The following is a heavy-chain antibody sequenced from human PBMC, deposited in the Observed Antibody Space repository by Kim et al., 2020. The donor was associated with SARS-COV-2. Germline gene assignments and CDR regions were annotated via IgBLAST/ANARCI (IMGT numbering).Heavy chain of an antibody. Sequence: GGSLRLSCAASGFTFSGYSMNWVRQAPGKGLEWVSSISSSSSYIYYADSVKGRFTISRDNAKNSLYLQMNSLRAEDTAVYYCAREGIAAAGTLYYYYYMDVWGKGTTVTVSS. J-gene: IGHJ6*03. D-gene: IGHD6-13*01. V-gene: IGHV3-21*01. CDR2: ISSSSSYI. CDR3: AREGIAAAGTLYYYYYMDV. CDR1: GFTFSGYS.